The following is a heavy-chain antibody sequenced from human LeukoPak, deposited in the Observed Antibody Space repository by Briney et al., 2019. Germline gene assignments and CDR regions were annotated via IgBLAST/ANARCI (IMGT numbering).Heavy chain of an antibody. J-gene: IGHJ6*03. CDR2: ISGSGSST. CDR1: GFTFSSHA. V-gene: IGHV3-23*01. Sequence: GGSLRLSCAASGFTFSSHAMSWVRQAPGKGLEWVSVISGSGSSTYYADSVKGRFTISRDNSKNTLYLLMNSLRAEDTAVYYCAKVGGGCSYGGYYYYMDVWGKGTTVTVSS. D-gene: IGHD5-18*01. CDR3: AKVGGGCSYGGYYYYMDV.